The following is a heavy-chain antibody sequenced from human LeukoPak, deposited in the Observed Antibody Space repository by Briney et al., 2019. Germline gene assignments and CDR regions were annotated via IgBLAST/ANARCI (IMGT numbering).Heavy chain of an antibody. D-gene: IGHD1-14*01. CDR3: ARGEPGGYFDY. V-gene: IGHV1-2*02. CDR1: GYTFTVYY. J-gene: IGHJ4*02. CDR2: INPNSGGT. Sequence: ASVTVSSKASGYTFTVYYMHWVRQAPGQGLEWMGWINPNSGGTNYAQKFQGRVTMTRDTSISTAYMELSRLRADDTAVYYCARGEPGGYFDYWGQGTLVTVSS.